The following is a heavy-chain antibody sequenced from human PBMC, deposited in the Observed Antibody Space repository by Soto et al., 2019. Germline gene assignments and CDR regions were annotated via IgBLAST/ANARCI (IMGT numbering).Heavy chain of an antibody. CDR2: IYPGNSDT. J-gene: IGHJ4*02. D-gene: IGHD1-7*01. Sequence: LGESLKISCQGSGYSFTNYWIGWVRQMPGRGLEWVGIIYPGNSDTRYRPSFQGQVTISADKSITTAYLQWSSLKASDTAIYYCARPPGSGTLFAYWGQGTLVTVSS. V-gene: IGHV5-51*01. CDR1: GYSFTNYW. CDR3: ARPPGSGTLFAY.